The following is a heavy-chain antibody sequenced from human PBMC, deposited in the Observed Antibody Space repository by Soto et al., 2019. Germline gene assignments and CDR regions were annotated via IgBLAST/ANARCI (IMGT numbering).Heavy chain of an antibody. V-gene: IGHV3-23*01. CDR2: IDGSGATR. Sequence: EFQVMQSGGGFVQPGGSLRLACAASGFPFSTTDMSWVRQAPGKGLDWVSTIDGSGATRYYADSVRGRFTISRDNSKNTVYLKMDGLRVDDTAFYYCAKNSGWFNTWGQGDLVIVSS. CDR1: GFPFSTTD. J-gene: IGHJ5*02. D-gene: IGHD3-10*01. CDR3: AKNSGWFNT.